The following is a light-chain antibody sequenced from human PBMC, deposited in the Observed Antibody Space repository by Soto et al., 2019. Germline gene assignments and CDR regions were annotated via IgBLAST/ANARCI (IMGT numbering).Light chain of an antibody. CDR2: DAS. J-gene: IGKJ5*01. CDR3: QQYKNWPL. CDR1: QSISSW. V-gene: IGKV1-5*01. Sequence: DIQMTQSPSTLSASVVDRVTITCRASQSISSWLAWYQQKPGKAPKLLIYDASSLESGVPSRFSGSGSGTEFTLTISSLQSEDFAVYYCQQYKNWPLFGQGTRLEIK.